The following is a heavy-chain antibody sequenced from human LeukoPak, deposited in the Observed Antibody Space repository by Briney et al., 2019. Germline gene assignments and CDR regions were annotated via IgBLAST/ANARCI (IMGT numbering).Heavy chain of an antibody. CDR2: IYYTGTT. Sequence: SETLSLTCTVSGGSISSSSYYWGWIRQPPGKGLEWIGSIYYTGTTYYNPSLKSRVTVSVDTSKNQFSLKLSSVTAADTAVYYCARQDTITTPGVDYWGQGTPVTVSS. J-gene: IGHJ4*02. CDR3: ARQDTITTPGVDY. D-gene: IGHD3-3*01. CDR1: GGSISSSSYY. V-gene: IGHV4-39*01.